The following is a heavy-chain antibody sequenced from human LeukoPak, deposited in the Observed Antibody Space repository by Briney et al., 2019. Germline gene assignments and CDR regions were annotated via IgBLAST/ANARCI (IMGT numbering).Heavy chain of an antibody. Sequence: SETLSLTCTASGGSISSYYWSWIRQPPGKGLEWIAYIDYRGSTTYNPSLKSRVTISVDTSRNQFSLKLSSVTAADTAVYYCARSRSGYSYDHAAFDIWGQGTMVTVSS. J-gene: IGHJ3*02. V-gene: IGHV4-59*01. CDR3: ARSRSGYSYDHAAFDI. D-gene: IGHD5-18*01. CDR2: IDYRGST. CDR1: GGSISSYY.